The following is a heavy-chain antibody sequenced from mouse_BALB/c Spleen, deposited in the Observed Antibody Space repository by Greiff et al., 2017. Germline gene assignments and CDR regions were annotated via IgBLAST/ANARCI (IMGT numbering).Heavy chain of an antibody. CDR3: AIEAVVWNYFDY. J-gene: IGHJ2*01. CDR2: ISSGSSTI. V-gene: IGHV5-17*02. CDR1: GFTFSSFG. Sequence: EVKLVESGGGLVQPGGSRKLSCAASGFTFSSFGMHWVRQAPEKGLEWVAYISSGSSTIYYADTVKGRFTISRDNPKNTLFLQMTSLRSEDTAMYYCAIEAVVWNYFDYWGQGTTLTVSS. D-gene: IGHD1-1*01.